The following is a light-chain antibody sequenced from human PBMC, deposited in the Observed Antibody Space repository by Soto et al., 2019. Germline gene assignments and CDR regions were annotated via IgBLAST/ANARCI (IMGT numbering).Light chain of an antibody. CDR3: QQFHSYPRT. V-gene: IGKV1-8*01. Sequence: AIRMTQSPSSFSASTGDRVTITCRASQGISSYLAWYQQKPGKAPKLLIYAASTLQSGVPSRFSGSGSGTDFTLTITSLQPEDFATYCCQQFHSYPRTFGQGTKVDIK. CDR2: AAS. CDR1: QGISSY. J-gene: IGKJ1*01.